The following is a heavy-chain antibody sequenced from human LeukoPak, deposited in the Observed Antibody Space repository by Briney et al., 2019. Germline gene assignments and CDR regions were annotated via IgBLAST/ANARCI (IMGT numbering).Heavy chain of an antibody. CDR3: ARRSHYDSSGSPYYFDY. Sequence: SETLSLTCTVSGGSVSSGTYYWSWIRQPPGEGLEWIGYIYYSGSTNYNPSLKSRVTISVDTSKNQFSLRLSSVTAADTAVYYCARRSHYDSSGSPYYFDYWGQGTLVTVSS. D-gene: IGHD3-22*01. CDR2: IYYSGST. J-gene: IGHJ4*02. CDR1: GGSVSSGTYY. V-gene: IGHV4-61*01.